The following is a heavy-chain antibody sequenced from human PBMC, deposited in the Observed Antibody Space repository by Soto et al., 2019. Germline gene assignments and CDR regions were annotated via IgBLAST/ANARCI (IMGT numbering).Heavy chain of an antibody. D-gene: IGHD5-18*01. Sequence: QVQLVESGGGVVQPGRSLRLSCAASGFTFSSYAMHWVRQAPGKGLEWVAVISYDGSNKYYADSVKGRFTISRDNSKNTLYLQMNSLRAEDTAVYYCARDYYPLLSIQLWSTGFDHWGQGTLVTVSS. J-gene: IGHJ4*02. CDR1: GFTFSSYA. CDR3: ARDYYPLLSIQLWSTGFDH. CDR2: ISYDGSNK. V-gene: IGHV3-30-3*01.